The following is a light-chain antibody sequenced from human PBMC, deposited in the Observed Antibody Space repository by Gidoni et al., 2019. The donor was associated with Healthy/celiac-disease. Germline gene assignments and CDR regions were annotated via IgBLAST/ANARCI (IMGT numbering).Light chain of an antibody. CDR2: GAS. J-gene: IGKJ4*01. CDR3: QQYNNWPPLT. CDR1: QSVSSN. V-gene: IGKV3-15*01. Sequence: ELVMPQSPATLSVSPGERATLSCRASQSVSSNLAWYQQKPGQAPRLLIYGASTRATGIPARFSGSGSGTEFTLTISRLQSEDFAVYYCQQYNNWPPLTFGGXTKVEIK.